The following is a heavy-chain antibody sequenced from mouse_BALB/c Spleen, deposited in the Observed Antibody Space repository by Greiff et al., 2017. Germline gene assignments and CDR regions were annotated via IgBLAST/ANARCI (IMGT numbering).Heavy chain of an antibody. Sequence: VQLQQSGPGLVKPSQSLSLTCSVTGYSITSGYYWNWIRQFPGNKLEWMGYISYDGSNNYNPSLKNRISITRDTSKNQFFLKLNSVTTEDTATYYCARPYGNYAMDYWGQGTSVTVSS. V-gene: IGHV3-6*02. CDR1: GYSITSGYY. D-gene: IGHD2-10*02. J-gene: IGHJ4*01. CDR3: ARPYGNYAMDY. CDR2: ISYDGSN.